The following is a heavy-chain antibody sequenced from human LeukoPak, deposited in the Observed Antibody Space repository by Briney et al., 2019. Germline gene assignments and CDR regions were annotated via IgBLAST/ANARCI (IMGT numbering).Heavy chain of an antibody. Sequence: PSETLSLTCTVSGYSISSGYYWSWIRQPAGKGLEWIGRIYTSGSTDYNPSLKSRVTISVDTSKNQFSLKLSSVTAADTAVYYCARVGGDTIFNYYYYYMDVWGKGTTVTISS. J-gene: IGHJ6*03. D-gene: IGHD3-9*01. CDR1: GYSISSGYY. CDR2: IYTSGST. CDR3: ARVGGDTIFNYYYYYMDV. V-gene: IGHV4-61*02.